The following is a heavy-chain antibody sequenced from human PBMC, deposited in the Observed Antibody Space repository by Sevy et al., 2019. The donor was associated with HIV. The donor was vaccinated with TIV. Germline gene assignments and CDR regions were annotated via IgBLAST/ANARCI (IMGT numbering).Heavy chain of an antibody. D-gene: IGHD3-10*01. V-gene: IGHV1-3*04. CDR2: INTGNGDT. J-gene: IGHJ4*02. CDR1: GYTFTSYV. CDR3: ARDRGGSGDFDY. Sequence: GASVKVSCKASGYTFTSYVMHWVRQAPGQRLQWMGWINTGNGDTKYSEKLQGRVTITRDTSASTAYMELSSLRSEDTAVYYCARDRGGSGDFDYWGQGTLVTVSS.